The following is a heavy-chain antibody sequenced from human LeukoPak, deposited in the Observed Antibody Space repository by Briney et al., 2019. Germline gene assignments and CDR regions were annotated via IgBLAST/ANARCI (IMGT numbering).Heavy chain of an antibody. Sequence: SETLSLTCTVSGGSISSSSYDWGWIRQPPGKGLEWIGSIYYSGSTYYNPSLKSRVTISVDTSKNQFSLKLSSVTAADTAVYYCATTVTSDDYFYYMDVWGKGTTVTVSS. CDR2: IYYSGST. D-gene: IGHD4-11*01. V-gene: IGHV4-39*01. CDR1: GGSISSSSYD. J-gene: IGHJ6*03. CDR3: ATTVTSDDYFYYMDV.